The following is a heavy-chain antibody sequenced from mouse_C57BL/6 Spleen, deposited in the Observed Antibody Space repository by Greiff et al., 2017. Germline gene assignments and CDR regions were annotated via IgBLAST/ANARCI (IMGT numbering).Heavy chain of an antibody. CDR1: GFTFSSYA. Sequence: EVQGVESGEGLVKPGGSLKLSCAASGFTFSSYAMSWVRQTPEKRLEWVAYISSGGDYNYYADTVKGRFTLSRDNARNTLYLQLSRLKSEDTAMYYCTREGVYYAMDHWGQGTSVTVSS. CDR2: ISSGGDYN. J-gene: IGHJ4*01. V-gene: IGHV5-9-1*02. CDR3: TREGVYYAMDH.